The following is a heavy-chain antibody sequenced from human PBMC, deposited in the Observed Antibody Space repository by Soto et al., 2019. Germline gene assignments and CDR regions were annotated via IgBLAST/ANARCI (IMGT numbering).Heavy chain of an antibody. J-gene: IGHJ4*02. CDR1: GYTFTGYY. CDR2: INPNSGGT. Sequence: ASVKVSCKASGYTFTGYYMHWVRQAPGQGLEWMGWINPNSGGTNYAQKFQGWVTMTRDTSISTAYMELSRLRSGDTAVYYCARAATITPDVFDYWGQGTLVTVSS. CDR3: ARAATITPDVFDY. D-gene: IGHD5-12*01. V-gene: IGHV1-2*04.